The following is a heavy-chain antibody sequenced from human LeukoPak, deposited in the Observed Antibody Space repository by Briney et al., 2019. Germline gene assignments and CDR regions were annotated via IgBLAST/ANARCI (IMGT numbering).Heavy chain of an antibody. Sequence: PSETLSLTCAVYGGSFSGYYWGWIRQPPGKGLEWIGEINHSGSTNYNPSLKSRVTISVDTSKNQFSLKLSSVTAADTAVYYCAREQWLASYYFDYWGQGTLVTVSS. D-gene: IGHD6-19*01. CDR3: AREQWLASYYFDY. CDR2: INHSGST. J-gene: IGHJ4*02. V-gene: IGHV4-34*01. CDR1: GGSFSGYY.